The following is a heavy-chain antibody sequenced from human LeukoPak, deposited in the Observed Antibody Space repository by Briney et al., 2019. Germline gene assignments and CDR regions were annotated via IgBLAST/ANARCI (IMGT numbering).Heavy chain of an antibody. V-gene: IGHV1-18*01. CDR3: ARGIVGAPRLPDY. J-gene: IGHJ4*02. CDR1: GYTFTSYG. Sequence: ASVKLSCTASGYTFTSYGITWVRQAPGQGLEWMGWISAYNGDTNYAQKLPGRVTTTTDTSTSTAYMELRSLRSDDTGVYFRARGIVGAPRLPDYWGQGTLVTVSS. D-gene: IGHD1-26*01. CDR2: ISAYNGDT.